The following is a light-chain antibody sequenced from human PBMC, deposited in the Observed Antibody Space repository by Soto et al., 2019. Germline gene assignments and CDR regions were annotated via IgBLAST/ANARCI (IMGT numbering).Light chain of an antibody. CDR3: QQGDSFPFT. V-gene: IGKV1-12*01. CDR1: QDISSW. CDR2: AAS. J-gene: IGKJ4*01. Sequence: DIHMTQSPSSVSASVGDSVIITCRGSQDISSWVAWYQQKPGKAPKLLISAASSLESGVPRRFSGSGSGTDFTLIISSLQPEDFATYFCQQGDSFPFTFGGGTKVEI.